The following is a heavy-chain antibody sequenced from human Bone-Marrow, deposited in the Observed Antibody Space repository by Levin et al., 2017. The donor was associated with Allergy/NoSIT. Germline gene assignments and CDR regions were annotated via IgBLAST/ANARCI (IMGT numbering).Heavy chain of an antibody. CDR1: GGSISSGGYY. V-gene: IGHV4-31*03. CDR2: IHYSGST. D-gene: IGHD3-10*01. Sequence: SETLSLTCTVSGGSISSGGYYLTWIRQHPGKGLEWIGYIHYSGSTYYNPSLKSRVTISVDTSKSQFSLKLSSVTAADTAVYYCARDSAGNYFDDWGQGTLVTVSS. CDR3: ARDSAGNYFDD. J-gene: IGHJ4*02.